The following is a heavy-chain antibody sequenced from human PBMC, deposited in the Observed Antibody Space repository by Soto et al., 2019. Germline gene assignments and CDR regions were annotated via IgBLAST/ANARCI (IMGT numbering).Heavy chain of an antibody. V-gene: IGHV4-30-2*01. Sequence: QLQLQESGSGLVKPSQTLSLTCAVSGGSISSVDHSWSWIRQPPGKGLEWVGYIFHSANTYYTPSLESRVTISVDRSKNHVSLRLSAVTAADTAVYYCARGIGVVGRQPYLDSWGQGTLVTVSS. CDR2: IFHSANT. J-gene: IGHJ4*02. D-gene: IGHD3-3*01. CDR1: GGSISSVDHS. CDR3: ARGIGVVGRQPYLDS.